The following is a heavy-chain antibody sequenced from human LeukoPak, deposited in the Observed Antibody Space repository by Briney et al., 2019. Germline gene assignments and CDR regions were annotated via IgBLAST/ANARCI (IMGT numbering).Heavy chain of an antibody. Sequence: GGSLRLSCAASGFTFSSYSMNWVRQAPGKGLEWVSSISSSSSYIYYADSVKGRFTISRDNAKNSLYLQMNSLRAEDTAVYYRARISPYSSSWYDAFDIWGQGTMVIVSS. CDR1: GFTFSSYS. V-gene: IGHV3-21*01. CDR2: ISSSSSYI. J-gene: IGHJ3*02. D-gene: IGHD6-13*01. CDR3: ARISPYSSSWYDAFDI.